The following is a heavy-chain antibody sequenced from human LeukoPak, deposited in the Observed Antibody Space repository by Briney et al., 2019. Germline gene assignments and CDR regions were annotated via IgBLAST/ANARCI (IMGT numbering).Heavy chain of an antibody. V-gene: IGHV3-21*01. Sequence: PGGSLRLSCAASGFTFSSYNMNWVRQAPGKGLEWVSSITSDSSYVFYADSVKGRFTISRDNAENSLYLQMNSLRVEDTAVYYCARDPYSVGYSAGLYFYYMDVWGKGTTVTVSS. CDR1: GFTFSSYN. J-gene: IGHJ6*03. D-gene: IGHD1-26*01. CDR3: ARDPYSVGYSAGLYFYYMDV. CDR2: ITSDSSYV.